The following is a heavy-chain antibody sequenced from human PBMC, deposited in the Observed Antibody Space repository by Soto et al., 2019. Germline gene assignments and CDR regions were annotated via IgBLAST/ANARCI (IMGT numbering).Heavy chain of an antibody. Sequence: QVQLVQSGAEVKKPGASVKVSCKASGYPFTSYHIDWVRQATGQGLEWMAWMNPNSGNTVYAQKFQGRVTMTRNTSISTAYMELSSLRSEDTAVYYCARERSYGLDYWGQGTLVTVSS. V-gene: IGHV1-8*01. CDR2: MNPNSGNT. CDR3: ARERSYGLDY. J-gene: IGHJ4*02. D-gene: IGHD5-18*01. CDR1: GYPFTSYH.